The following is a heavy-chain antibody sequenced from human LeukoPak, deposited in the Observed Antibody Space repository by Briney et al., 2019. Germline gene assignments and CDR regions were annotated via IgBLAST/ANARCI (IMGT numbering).Heavy chain of an antibody. CDR2: IYYSGST. CDR3: ARLYDSSGYYYVAFDI. V-gene: IGHV4-30-4*01. CDR1: GGSISSGDYY. D-gene: IGHD3-22*01. Sequence: PSETLSLTCTVSGGSISSGDYYWIWIRQPPGKGLVWVGYIYYSGSTYYNPSLKSRVTISVDTSKNQFSLKLSSVTAADTAVYYCARLYDSSGYYYVAFDIWGQGTMVTVSS. J-gene: IGHJ3*02.